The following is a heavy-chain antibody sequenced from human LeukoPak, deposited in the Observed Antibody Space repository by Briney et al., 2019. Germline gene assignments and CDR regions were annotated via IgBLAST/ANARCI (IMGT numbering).Heavy chain of an antibody. D-gene: IGHD3-22*01. CDR3: ARGRPSGYYYDSSGYYLPFQY. CDR2: IYYTGST. Sequence: SETLSLTCSVSGGSISSSSYYWGWIRQPPGKGLELIGSIYYTGSTYYNPSLKSRVTISIDTSKNRFSLKLSSVTAADTAVYFCARGRPSGYYYDSSGYYLPFQYWGQGTLVTVSS. V-gene: IGHV4-39*02. J-gene: IGHJ4*02. CDR1: GGSISSSSYY.